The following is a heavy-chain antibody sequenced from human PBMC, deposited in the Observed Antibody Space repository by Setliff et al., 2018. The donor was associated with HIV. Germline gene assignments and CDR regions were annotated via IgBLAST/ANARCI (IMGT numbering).Heavy chain of an antibody. CDR1: RYTFISFD. Sequence: ASVKVSCKASRYTFISFDINWVRQATGQGPEWMGWMNPASGSTGYAQKFQGRVTMTRNASINTAYMELNSLTFDDTAMYYCARARYGVAAVGYWGQGTPVTVSS. D-gene: IGHD6-13*01. V-gene: IGHV1-8*01. CDR3: ARARYGVAAVGY. CDR2: MNPASGST. J-gene: IGHJ4*02.